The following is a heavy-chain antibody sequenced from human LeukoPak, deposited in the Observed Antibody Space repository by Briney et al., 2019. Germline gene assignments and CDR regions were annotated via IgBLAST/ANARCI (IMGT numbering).Heavy chain of an antibody. V-gene: IGHV1-2*02. CDR1: VYTFSAYY. D-gene: IGHD6-19*01. CDR3: ADEFGLKWLAD. CDR2: INPNNGGT. J-gene: IGHJ4*02. Sequence: ASVKVSCKASVYTFSAYYMHWVRQAPGQGLEWMGWINPNNGGTNYAQKFQGRVTMTRDTTISTAYMELSRLRSDDTAIYYCADEFGLKWLADWGQGTLVTVSS.